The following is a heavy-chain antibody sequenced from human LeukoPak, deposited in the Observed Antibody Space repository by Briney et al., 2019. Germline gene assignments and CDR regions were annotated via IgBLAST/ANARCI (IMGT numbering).Heavy chain of an antibody. CDR2: IKEDGSEK. Sequence: GGSLTLSCAASGFAFSTSWMSWVRQTPGKGLEWVADIKEDGSEKYYVDSMKGRFTISRDNAENSLYLRMNSLRADDTAVYYCARNPENGAPDYWGQGTLVTVSS. V-gene: IGHV3-7*01. CDR1: GFAFSTSW. CDR3: ARNPENGAPDY. J-gene: IGHJ4*02. D-gene: IGHD4-17*01.